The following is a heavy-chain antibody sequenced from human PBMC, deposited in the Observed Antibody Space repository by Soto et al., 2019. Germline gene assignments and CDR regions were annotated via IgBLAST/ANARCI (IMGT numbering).Heavy chain of an antibody. D-gene: IGHD3-22*01. J-gene: IGHJ6*02. CDR2: VYSSGST. CDR3: AREGGYFDSSGSGVYHYYGVDV. V-gene: IGHV4-4*07. CDR1: GGSISGYY. Sequence: QVRLQGSGPGLVKPSETLSLTCTVSGGSISGYYWSWIRQPAGEGLEWIGRVYSSGSTNYVPSLKSRVTLSEDTSKKQLSLKLRSVTAADTAVYYCAREGGYFDSSGSGVYHYYGVDVWGQGTTVTVSS.